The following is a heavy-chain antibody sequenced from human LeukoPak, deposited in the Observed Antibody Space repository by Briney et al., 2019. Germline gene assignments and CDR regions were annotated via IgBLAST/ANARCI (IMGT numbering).Heavy chain of an antibody. CDR2: ISGSGGST. D-gene: IGHD1-26*01. CDR3: AKAMGATPFDY. CDR1: GFTFSSYA. Sequence: QTGGSLRLSCAASGFTFSSYAMSWVRQAPGKGLEWVSGISGSGGSTYYADSVKGRFTISRDNSKNTLYLQMNSLRAGDTAVYYCAKAMGATPFDYWGQGTLVTVSS. J-gene: IGHJ4*02. V-gene: IGHV3-23*01.